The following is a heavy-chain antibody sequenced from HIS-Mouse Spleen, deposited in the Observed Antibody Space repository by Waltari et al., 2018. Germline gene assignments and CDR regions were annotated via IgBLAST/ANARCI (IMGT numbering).Heavy chain of an antibody. Sequence: QVQLVESGGGVVQPGRSLRLSCAASGFTFSSYAMHWVRQAPGKGLEWGAVISYDGSNKYYADSVKGRFTISRDNSKNTLYLQMNSLRAEDTAVYYCARDEGYSNYFDYWGQGTLVTVSS. V-gene: IGHV3-30*04. J-gene: IGHJ4*02. CDR2: ISYDGSNK. CDR1: GFTFSSYA. CDR3: ARDEGYSNYFDY. D-gene: IGHD4-4*01.